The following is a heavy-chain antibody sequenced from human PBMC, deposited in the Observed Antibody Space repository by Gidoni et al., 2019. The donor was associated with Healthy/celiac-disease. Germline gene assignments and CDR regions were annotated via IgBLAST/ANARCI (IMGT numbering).Heavy chain of an antibody. CDR3: ARDFAAAGRYYYCFDV. V-gene: IGHV1-2*02. Sequence: QVRLVQTGGEVSKPGESVTGPRNAAGESITGACLHWVRQAPGQGLEWMGWINPNSGDTNYAQKVHGRVTMPRDTSISTAYMELSRLRSDDTAVYYCARDFAAAGRYYYCFDVWGKGTPVTVSS. J-gene: IGHJ6*03. CDR1: GESITGAC. CDR2: INPNSGDT. D-gene: IGHD6-13*01.